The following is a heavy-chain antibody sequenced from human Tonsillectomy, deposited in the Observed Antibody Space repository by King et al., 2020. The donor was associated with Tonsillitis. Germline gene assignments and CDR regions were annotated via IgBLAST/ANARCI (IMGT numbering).Heavy chain of an antibody. D-gene: IGHD7-27*01. CDR3: ARETILGIGDLYWYFDL. Sequence: QLQESGPGLVKPSETLSLTCTVSGGSISSYYWNWIRQPPGKGLEWIGYIYYSGSTNYNPSLKSRVTISVDTSKNQFSLKLSSVTAADTAVYYCARETILGIGDLYWYFDLWGRGTLVTVSS. CDR2: IYYSGST. J-gene: IGHJ2*01. V-gene: IGHV4-59*01. CDR1: GGSISSYY.